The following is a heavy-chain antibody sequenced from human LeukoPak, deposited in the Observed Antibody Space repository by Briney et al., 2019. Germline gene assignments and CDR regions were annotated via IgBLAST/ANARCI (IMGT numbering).Heavy chain of an antibody. CDR1: GYTFTGYY. V-gene: IGHV1-2*02. CDR3: ARPVRYSWIFDAFDI. CDR2: INPNSGGT. D-gene: IGHD2-15*01. J-gene: IGHJ3*02. Sequence: GASVKVSCKASGYTFTGYYIHWAGQAPGQRLEWIGWINPNSGGTTYAHNFQGRVTMTTDTSITTAYMDLTSLRPDDTAVYYCARPVRYSWIFDAFDIWGQGTMLTVSS.